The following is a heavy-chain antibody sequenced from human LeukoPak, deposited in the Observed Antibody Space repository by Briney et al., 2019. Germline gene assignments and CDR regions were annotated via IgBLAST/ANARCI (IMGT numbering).Heavy chain of an antibody. CDR3: ARHVTTMRSNAFDI. CDR1: GGSISSYY. CDR2: IYYSGST. V-gene: IGHV4-59*08. J-gene: IGHJ3*02. D-gene: IGHD3-22*01. Sequence: TSETLSLTCTVSGGSISSYYWSWIRQPPGKGLEWIGYIYYSGSTNYNPSLKSRVTISVDTSKNQFSLKLSSVTAADTAVYYCARHVTTMRSNAFDIWGQGTMVTVSS.